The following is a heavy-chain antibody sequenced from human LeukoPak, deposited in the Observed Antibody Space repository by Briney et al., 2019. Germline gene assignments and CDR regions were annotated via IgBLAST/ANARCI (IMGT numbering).Heavy chain of an antibody. J-gene: IGHJ4*02. CDR1: GYTFTCYY. Sequence: ASVKVSCKASGYTFTCYYMHWVRQAPGQGLEWMGWINPNSGGTNYAQKFQGRVTMTRDTSISTAYMELSRLRSDDTAVYYCARSARTTVTPLGYWGQGTLVTVSS. V-gene: IGHV1-2*02. D-gene: IGHD4-17*01. CDR2: INPNSGGT. CDR3: ARSARTTVTPLGY.